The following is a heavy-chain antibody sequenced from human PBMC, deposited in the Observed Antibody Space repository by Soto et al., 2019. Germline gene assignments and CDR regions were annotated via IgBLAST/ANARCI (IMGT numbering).Heavy chain of an antibody. V-gene: IGHV3-73*01. D-gene: IGHD3-10*01. CDR3: TRRVLGEFATTPYYYYGMDV. Sequence: GGSLRLSCAASGFTFSGSAMHWVRQASGKGLEWVGRIRSKANSYATAYAASVKGRFTISRDDSKNTAYLQMNSLKTQDTAVYYCTRRVLGEFATTPYYYYGMDVWGQGTTVTVSS. J-gene: IGHJ6*02. CDR2: IRSKANSYAT. CDR1: GFTFSGSA.